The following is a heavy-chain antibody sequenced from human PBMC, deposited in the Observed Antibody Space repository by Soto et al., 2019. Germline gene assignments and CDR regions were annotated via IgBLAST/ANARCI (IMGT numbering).Heavy chain of an antibody. CDR3: ARRGGYCSGGSCHAIDD. CDR2: IYPGDSDT. V-gene: IGHV5-51*01. J-gene: IGHJ4*02. CDR1: GYSFTTYW. D-gene: IGHD2-15*01. Sequence: GESLKISCKGSGYSFTTYWIGWVRQMPGKGLEWMGIIYPGDSDTRYSPSFQGQVTISADKSISTAYLQWSSLKASDTAMYYCARRGGYCSGGSCHAIDDWGQGTLVTVSS.